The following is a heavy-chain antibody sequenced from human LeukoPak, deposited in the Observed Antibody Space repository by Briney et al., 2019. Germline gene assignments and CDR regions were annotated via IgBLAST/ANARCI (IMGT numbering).Heavy chain of an antibody. CDR3: AREDHSTYAY. CDR2: IKQDGTEK. CDR1: GFSFSSYW. V-gene: IGHV3-7*01. Sequence: QPGGSLRLSCTASGFSFSSYWMSWVRQTPGKGLEWVASIKQDGTEKYYVDSVKGRFTISKDNSKNSLYLQMNTLRAEDTAVYYCAREDHSTYAYWGQGTLVTVPS. J-gene: IGHJ4*02. D-gene: IGHD2/OR15-2a*01.